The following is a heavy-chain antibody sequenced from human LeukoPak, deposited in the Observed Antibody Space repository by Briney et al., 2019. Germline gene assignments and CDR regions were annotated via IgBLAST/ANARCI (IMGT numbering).Heavy chain of an antibody. D-gene: IGHD3-10*01. CDR3: ARVKLVRGVVIGSLDY. Sequence: PGGSLRLSCAASGFTFSSYSMNWVRQAPGKGLEWVSSISSSSSYLYYADSVKGRFTISRDNAKNSLYLQMNSLRVEDTAVYYCARVKLVRGVVIGSLDYWGQGTLVTVPS. J-gene: IGHJ4*02. CDR2: ISSSSSYL. V-gene: IGHV3-21*01. CDR1: GFTFSSYS.